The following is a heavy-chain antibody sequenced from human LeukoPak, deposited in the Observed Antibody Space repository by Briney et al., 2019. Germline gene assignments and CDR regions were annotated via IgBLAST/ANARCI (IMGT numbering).Heavy chain of an antibody. D-gene: IGHD3-10*01. J-gene: IGHJ6*04. CDR3: ARQIWFGESNYGMDV. CDR1: GFTFSSYE. CDR2: ISSSGSTI. Sequence: LPGGSLRLSCAASGFTFSSYEMNWVRQAPGKGLERASYISSSGSTIYYADSVKGRFTISRDNAKNSLYLQMNSLRAEDTAVYYCARQIWFGESNYGMDVWGKGTTVTVSS. V-gene: IGHV3-48*03.